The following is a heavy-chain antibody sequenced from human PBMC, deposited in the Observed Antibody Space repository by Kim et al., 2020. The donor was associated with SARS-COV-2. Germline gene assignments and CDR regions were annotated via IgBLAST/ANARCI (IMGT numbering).Heavy chain of an antibody. V-gene: IGHV3-30*04. CDR1: GFTFSSYA. Sequence: GGSLRLSCAASGFTFSSYAMHWVRQAPGKGLEWVAVISYDGSNKYYADSVKGRFTISRDNSKNTLYLQMNSLRAEDTAVYYCAREVVVATKYFDYWGQGTLVTVSS. CDR2: ISYDGSNK. D-gene: IGHD2-15*01. CDR3: AREVVVATKYFDY. J-gene: IGHJ4*02.